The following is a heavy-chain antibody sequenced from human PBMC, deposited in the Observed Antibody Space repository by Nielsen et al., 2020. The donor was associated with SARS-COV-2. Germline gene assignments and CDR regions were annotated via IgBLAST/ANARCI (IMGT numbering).Heavy chain of an antibody. CDR3: ARFIAAAGWYYYYGMDV. CDR2: ISSSGSTI. D-gene: IGHD6-13*01. CDR1: GFTFSSYA. Sequence: GSLRLSCAASGFTFSSYAMSWIRQAPGKGLEWVSYISSSGSTIYYADSVKGRFTISRDNAKNSLYLQMNSLRAEDTAVYYCARFIAAAGWYYYYGMDVWGQGTTVTVSS. V-gene: IGHV3-11*01. J-gene: IGHJ6*02.